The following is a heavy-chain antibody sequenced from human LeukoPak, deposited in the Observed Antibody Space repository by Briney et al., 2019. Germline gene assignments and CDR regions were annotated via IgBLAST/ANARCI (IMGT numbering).Heavy chain of an antibody. D-gene: IGHD6-13*01. V-gene: IGHV4-59*08. J-gene: IGHJ4*02. CDR1: GGSIRSYY. CDR2: IYYSGDT. Sequence: SETLSLTCTVSGGSIRSYYWSWIRQPPGKGLEWIGYIYYSGDTNYNPSLKSRVTISVDTSKNQFSLRLSSVTAADTAVYYCARTSIAAAGTIDDWGQGTLVTVSS. CDR3: ARTSIAAAGTIDD.